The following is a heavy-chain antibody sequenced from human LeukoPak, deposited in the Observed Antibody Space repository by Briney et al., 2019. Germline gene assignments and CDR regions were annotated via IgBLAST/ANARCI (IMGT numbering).Heavy chain of an antibody. J-gene: IGHJ6*03. Sequence: SETLSLTCTVSGGSISSYYWSWIRQPTGKGLEWIGYISDSGSTNYNPSLKGRVTIFADTSKNQFSLRLSSVTAADTAVYFCARPVKGYIDSYHYMDVWGKGTTVTVCS. CDR1: GGSISSYY. V-gene: IGHV4-59*08. CDR2: ISDSGST. D-gene: IGHD5-18*01. CDR3: ARPVKGYIDSYHYMDV.